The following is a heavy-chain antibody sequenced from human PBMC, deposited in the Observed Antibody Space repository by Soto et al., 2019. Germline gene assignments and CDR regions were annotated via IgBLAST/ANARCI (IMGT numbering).Heavy chain of an antibody. CDR3: ARAPDAWELLVHVYFQH. D-gene: IGHD1-26*01. V-gene: IGHV1-69*06. CDR2: IIPIFGTA. CDR1: GGTFSSYA. J-gene: IGHJ1*01. Sequence: GASVKVSCKASGGTFSSYAISWVRQAPGQGLEWMGGIIPIFGTANYAQKFQGRVTITADKSTSTAYMELSSLRSEDTAVYYCARAPDAWELLVHVYFQHWGQGTLVTVSS.